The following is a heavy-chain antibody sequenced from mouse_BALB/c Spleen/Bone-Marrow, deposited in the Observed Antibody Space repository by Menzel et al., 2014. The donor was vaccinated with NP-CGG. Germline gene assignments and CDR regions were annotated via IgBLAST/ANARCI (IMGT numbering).Heavy chain of an antibody. V-gene: IGHV1-54*01. Sequence: VKLQESGAELVRPGTSVKVSCKASGYAFTNYLIEWVKQRPGQGLEWIGVINPGSGGTNYNEKFKGKATLTADKSSSTAYMQLSSLTSDDSAAYFCARIYYGNYYWGQGTTLTVSS. CDR1: GYAFTNYL. J-gene: IGHJ2*01. CDR2: INPGSGGT. D-gene: IGHD2-1*01. CDR3: ARIYYGNYY.